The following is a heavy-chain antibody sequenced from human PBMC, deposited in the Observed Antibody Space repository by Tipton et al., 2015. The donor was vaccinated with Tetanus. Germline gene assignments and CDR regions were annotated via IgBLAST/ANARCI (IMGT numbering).Heavy chain of an antibody. CDR2: ISSSSRTI. Sequence: SLRLSCAASGFTFSSYSMNWVRQAPGKGLEWISYISSSSRTIYYADSVKGRFTISRDNAKNSLYLQMNSLGVEDTAVYYCARGRERCRGTNCHRATDYWGQGTLVTVSS. CDR3: ARGRERCRGTNCHRATDY. D-gene: IGHD2-2*01. J-gene: IGHJ4*02. CDR1: GFTFSSYS. V-gene: IGHV3-48*01.